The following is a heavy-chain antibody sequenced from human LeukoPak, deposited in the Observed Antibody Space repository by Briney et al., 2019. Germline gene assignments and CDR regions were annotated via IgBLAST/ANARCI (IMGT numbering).Heavy chain of an antibody. D-gene: IGHD3-22*01. CDR1: GGSISSGDYY. J-gene: IGHJ6*03. V-gene: IGHV4-30-4*08. Sequence: EPSETLSLTCTVPGGSISSGDYYWSWIRQPPGKGLEWIGYIYYSGSTYYNPSLKSRVTISVDTSKNQFALKLSSVTAADTAVYYCARGEYYYDSSGYPAVNAPMDVWGKGTTVTVSS. CDR3: ARGEYYYDSSGYPAVNAPMDV. CDR2: IYYSGST.